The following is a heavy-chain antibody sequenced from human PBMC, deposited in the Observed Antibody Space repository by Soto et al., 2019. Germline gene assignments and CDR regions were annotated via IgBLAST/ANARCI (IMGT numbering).Heavy chain of an antibody. V-gene: IGHV2-5*01. CDR3: AHELSGYYYVMDV. Sequence: QITLRESGPTLVKPTQTLTLTCTFSGFSFSTSGVGVGWLRQPPGQALQWLALIYWNGNERYSPSLNNRLTVTKDTAKHQVVLTMTDVDPVDTATYYCAHELSGYYYVMDVWGQGTNVTVSS. CDR2: IYWNGNE. CDR1: GFSFSTSGVG. D-gene: IGHD2-15*01. J-gene: IGHJ6*02.